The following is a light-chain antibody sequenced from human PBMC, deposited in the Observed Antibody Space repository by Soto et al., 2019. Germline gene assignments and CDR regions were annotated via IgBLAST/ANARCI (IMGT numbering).Light chain of an antibody. CDR3: SSYAGSNIFYV. CDR1: NSDVGGYNY. CDR2: EVT. Sequence: QSVLTQPPSASGSPGQSVTISCTGTNSDVGGYNYVSWYQQHPGKAPKLMIYEVTKRPSGVPDRFSGSKSGNTASLTVSGLQAEDEADYYCSSYAGSNIFYVFGTGTKVTVL. V-gene: IGLV2-8*01. J-gene: IGLJ1*01.